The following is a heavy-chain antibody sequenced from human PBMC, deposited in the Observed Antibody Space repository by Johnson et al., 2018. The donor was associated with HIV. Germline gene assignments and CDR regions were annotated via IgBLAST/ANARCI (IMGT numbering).Heavy chain of an antibody. Sequence: QVQLVESGGGVVQPGRSLRLSCAASGFTFSSYGMHWVRQAPGKGLEWVAVIWYDGSNKYYADSVKGRFTISRDNSKNTLYLQMNSLRAEDTAVYYCAKAPSMVQGVPRYDAFDIWGQGTMVTVSS. CDR2: IWYDGSNK. J-gene: IGHJ3*02. V-gene: IGHV3-33*06. D-gene: IGHD3-10*01. CDR3: AKAPSMVQGVPRYDAFDI. CDR1: GFTFSSYG.